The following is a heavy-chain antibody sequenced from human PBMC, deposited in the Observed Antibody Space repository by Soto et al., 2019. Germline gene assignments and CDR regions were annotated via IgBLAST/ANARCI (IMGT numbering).Heavy chain of an antibody. V-gene: IGHV3-7*03. Sequence: GGSLRLSCVVSQISLSSYWMTWVRQAPGKGLECVANINQDGSEKYYEDSVKGRFTISRDNTKNSLYLHMNSLRAEDTAVYYCAKSRVVPAAPVGYWGQGTLVTVSS. CDR1: QISLSSYW. D-gene: IGHD2-2*01. J-gene: IGHJ4*02. CDR3: AKSRVVPAAPVGY. CDR2: INQDGSEK.